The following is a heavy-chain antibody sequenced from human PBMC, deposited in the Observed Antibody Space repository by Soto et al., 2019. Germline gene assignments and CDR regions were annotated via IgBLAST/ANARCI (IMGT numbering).Heavy chain of an antibody. CDR2: FNPNSGDT. J-gene: IGHJ3*02. V-gene: IGHV1-2*02. D-gene: IGHD6-13*01. CDR3: AREGGGIAAAGAGNDAFAI. CDR1: GYTLSDYY. Sequence: QAQLVQSGAEVMKPGASVKVSCKASGYTLSDYYMQWVRQAPGQGLEWMGWFNPNSGDTNYAQKFQGRVTMTRDTSIATAYMELSSLKSDDTAVYYCAREGGGIAAAGAGNDAFAIWGQGTMVTVSS.